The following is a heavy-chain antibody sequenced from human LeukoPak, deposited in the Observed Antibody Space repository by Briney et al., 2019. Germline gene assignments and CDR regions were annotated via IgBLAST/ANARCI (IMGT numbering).Heavy chain of an antibody. CDR1: GGSISGYY. V-gene: IGHV4-4*07. CDR3: AREYYYDFWGGYTNWFDP. J-gene: IGHJ5*02. Sequence: PSETLSLTCTVSGGSISGYYLSWIRQSPGKGLEWIGRIFSTGDHSKYNPSFEGRVTMSVDMSKNQLSLSLSSMTAADTAVYYCAREYYYDFWGGYTNWFDPWGQGTLVTVSS. D-gene: IGHD3-3*01. CDR2: IFSTGDHS.